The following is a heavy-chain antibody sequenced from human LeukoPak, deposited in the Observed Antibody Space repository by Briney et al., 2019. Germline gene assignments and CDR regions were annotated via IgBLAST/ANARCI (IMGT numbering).Heavy chain of an antibody. D-gene: IGHD2-21*02. J-gene: IGHJ4*02. CDR2: IWYDGSNK. Sequence: GGSLRLSCAASGFTFRSYGMHWVRQAPGKGLEWVAIIWYDGSNKYYADSVKGRITISRDNSKNTLYLQMNSLRAEDTAVYYCATVRGCGGDCYYIDYWGQGTLVTVSP. CDR1: GFTFRSYG. V-gene: IGHV3-33*01. CDR3: ATVRGCGGDCYYIDY.